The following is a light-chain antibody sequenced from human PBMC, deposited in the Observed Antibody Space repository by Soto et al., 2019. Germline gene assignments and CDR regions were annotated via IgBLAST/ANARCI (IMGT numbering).Light chain of an antibody. CDR3: SSYTSTNSLI. V-gene: IGLV2-14*01. CDR2: EVR. CDR1: MRYVVAYNL. J-gene: IGLJ2*01. Sequence: QSALTQPASVSGSPGQAITSSCAGTMRYVVAYNLVSWYQQHTVRAPQLIIYEVRNRPSGISFRFSGSNSGNTASLTISGLRDEDEADYYCSSYTSTNSLIFGGANKLTVL.